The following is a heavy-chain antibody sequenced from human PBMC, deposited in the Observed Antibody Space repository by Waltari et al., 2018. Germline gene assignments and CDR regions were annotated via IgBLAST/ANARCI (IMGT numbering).Heavy chain of an antibody. CDR2: IKSKAHGGTI. D-gene: IGHD6-13*01. Sequence: EVKMVESGGRVVLRGRSLRLSCSNTGFTFVGYSVNWFSQAPGKGLEWVGFIKSKAHGGTIFYAASAKGRFTISRDDSKSIAYLQMSSLETEDTAMYYCTRAGYTDSWYGTEFDYWGQGALVTVSS. J-gene: IGHJ4*02. CDR1: GFTFVGYS. V-gene: IGHV3-49*03. CDR3: TRAGYTDSWYGTEFDY.